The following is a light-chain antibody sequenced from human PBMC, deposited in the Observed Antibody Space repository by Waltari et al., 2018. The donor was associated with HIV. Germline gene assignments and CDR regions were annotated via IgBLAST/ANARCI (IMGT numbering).Light chain of an antibody. CDR2: DAS. V-gene: IGKV3-11*01. Sequence: EIVLTQSPATLSLSPGERATLSCRASQSVSNYLAWYQQKPGQAPRLLIFDASNRAAGIAARFSGSGSGTDFTLTISSLEPEDFATYYCQQYNSYSNTFGPGTKVDIK. CDR3: QQYNSYSNT. CDR1: QSVSNY. J-gene: IGKJ3*01.